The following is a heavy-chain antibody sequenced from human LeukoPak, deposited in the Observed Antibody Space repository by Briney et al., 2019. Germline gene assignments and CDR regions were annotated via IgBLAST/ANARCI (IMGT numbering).Heavy chain of an antibody. D-gene: IGHD3-10*01. V-gene: IGHV3-53*01. CDR3: ARVAIGDYFDY. CDR2: IYSGGST. CDR1: GFTVSSNY. Sequence: PGGSLSLSCAASGFTVSSNYMSWVRQAPGKGLEWVSVIYSGGSTYYADSVKGRFTISRDNSKNTLYLQMNSLRAEDTAVYYCARVAIGDYFDYWGQGTLVTVSS. J-gene: IGHJ4*02.